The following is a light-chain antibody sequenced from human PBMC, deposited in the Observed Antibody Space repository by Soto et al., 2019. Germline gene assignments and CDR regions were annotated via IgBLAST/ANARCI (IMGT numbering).Light chain of an antibody. Sequence: DIQMTESPSSLDGPGGDRITVTCRASQTISSWLAWYQQKPGKAPKLLIFDVSNLESGVPSRFSGSGSGTEVTLTISSLQPDDVATYYCQQYHTFWTFGQGTKVDIK. V-gene: IGKV1-5*01. CDR1: QTISSW. J-gene: IGKJ1*01. CDR2: DVS. CDR3: QQYHTFWT.